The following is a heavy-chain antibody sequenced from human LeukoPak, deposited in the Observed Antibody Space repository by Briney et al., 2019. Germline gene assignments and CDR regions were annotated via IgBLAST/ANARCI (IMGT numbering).Heavy chain of an antibody. V-gene: IGHV1-24*01. CDR3: ATRPPGYSGSYYFDY. J-gene: IGHJ4*02. CDR2: FDPEDGET. Sequence: ASVKVSCKVSGYTLTELSMHWVRQVPGKGLEWMGGFDPEDGETIYAQKFQGRVTMTEDTSTDTAYMELSSLRSEDTAVYYCATRPPGYSGSYYFDYWGQGTLVTVSS. CDR1: GYTLTELS. D-gene: IGHD1-26*01.